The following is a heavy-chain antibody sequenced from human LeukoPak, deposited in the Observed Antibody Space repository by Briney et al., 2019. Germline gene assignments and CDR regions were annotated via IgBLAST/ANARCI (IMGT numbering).Heavy chain of an antibody. Sequence: LRLSCAASGFILRDYYMNWIRQAPGKGLEWIGYIFDSGSTNYNPSLKSRVTISIDTSKKQFSLKLSSVTAADTAVYYCARAYYSNIYYYYYYMDVWGKGTTVTVSS. CDR2: IFDSGST. J-gene: IGHJ6*03. CDR3: ARAYYSNIYYYYYYMDV. CDR1: GFILRDYY. D-gene: IGHD4-11*01. V-gene: IGHV4-59*01.